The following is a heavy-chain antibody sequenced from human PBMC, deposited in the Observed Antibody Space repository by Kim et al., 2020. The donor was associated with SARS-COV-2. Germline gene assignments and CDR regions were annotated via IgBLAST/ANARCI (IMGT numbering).Heavy chain of an antibody. D-gene: IGHD2-21*02. Sequence: NPSLNGRVTISIDTSKNPFSLKLSSGTAADTAVYYCARGPPIGGGDCYSHWGQGTLVTVSS. V-gene: IGHV4-30-2*05. J-gene: IGHJ4*02. CDR3: ARGPPIGGGDCYSH.